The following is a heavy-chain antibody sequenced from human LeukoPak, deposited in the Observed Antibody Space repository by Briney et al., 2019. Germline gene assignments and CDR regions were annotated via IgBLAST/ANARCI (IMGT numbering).Heavy chain of an antibody. V-gene: IGHV3-23*01. CDR3: AKRYSGSSGLYNFDS. D-gene: IGHD1-26*01. CDR2: ITGSTGST. J-gene: IGHJ4*02. CDR1: GFTFSSYA. Sequence: GGSLRLSCAASGFTFSSYAMTWVRQPRGKGLEAVSCITGSTGSTYYADSVKGRFTISRDNSKNTLYLQMNSLRAEDTAVYYCAKRYSGSSGLYNFDSWGQGTLVTVSS.